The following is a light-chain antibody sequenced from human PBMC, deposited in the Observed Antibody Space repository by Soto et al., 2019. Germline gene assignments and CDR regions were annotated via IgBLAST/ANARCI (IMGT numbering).Light chain of an antibody. CDR1: SSNIGSNT. Sequence: QSALTQPPSASGTPGQRVTISCSGSSSNIGSNTVNWYQQLPGTAPKLLIYSNNQRPSGVPDRFSGSKSGTSASLAISGLQSEDEADYYCAAWDDSLSAYVFGTGTKVTVL. J-gene: IGLJ1*01. V-gene: IGLV1-44*01. CDR3: AAWDDSLSAYV. CDR2: SNN.